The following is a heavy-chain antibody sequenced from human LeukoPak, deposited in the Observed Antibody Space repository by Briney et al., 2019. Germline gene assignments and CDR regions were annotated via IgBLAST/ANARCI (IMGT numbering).Heavy chain of an antibody. J-gene: IGHJ6*03. D-gene: IGHD4/OR15-4a*01. CDR2: IIPVFGTE. CDR1: LGTFRSYA. CDR3: ARDANHYHYMDV. Sequence: SVKVSCKASLGTFRSYAISWVRQAPGEGLEWMGRIIPVFGTENYAQKFQDRVTITADKSTTTAYMELRSLRSEDTAVYYCARDANHYHYMDVWGRGTTVIVSS. V-gene: IGHV1-69*06.